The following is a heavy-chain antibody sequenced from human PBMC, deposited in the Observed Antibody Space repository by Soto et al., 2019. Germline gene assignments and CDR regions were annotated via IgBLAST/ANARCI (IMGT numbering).Heavy chain of an antibody. V-gene: IGHV1-18*01. CDR1: GYTFTSYA. CDR2: INAYNGNT. D-gene: IGHD4-17*01. Sequence: QVQLVQSGAEVKKPGASVKVSCKPSGYTFTSYAIIWVRQAPGQGLEWMGWINAYNGNTHYAQKLQGRVTMTTDTSTSTAYMELRSLRSDDTAVYYCARDVAYGLIDYWGQGTLVTVSS. CDR3: ARDVAYGLIDY. J-gene: IGHJ4*02.